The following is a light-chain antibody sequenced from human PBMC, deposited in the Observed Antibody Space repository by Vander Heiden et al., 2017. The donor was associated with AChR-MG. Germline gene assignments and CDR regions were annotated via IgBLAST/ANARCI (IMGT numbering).Light chain of an antibody. CDR2: AAA. Sequence: DIQLAQSPSSLSASVADRVTITCRPSQSSSSYVNWYQQKPGKDPKRLIYAAASLQSGVTSRSSSSRSGTDVTLPISSLQPEEFATDYCQQSHSTPLTFGGGTKVEIK. J-gene: IGKJ4*01. CDR3: QQSHSTPLT. CDR1: QSSSSY. V-gene: IGKV1-39*01.